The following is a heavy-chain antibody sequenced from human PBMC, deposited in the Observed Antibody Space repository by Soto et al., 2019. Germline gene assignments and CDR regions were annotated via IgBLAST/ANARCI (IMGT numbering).Heavy chain of an antibody. D-gene: IGHD6-13*01. Sequence: ASVKVSCKASGYTFTSYDINWVRQATGQGLGWMGWMNPNSGNTGYAQKFQGRVTMTRNTSISTAYMELSSLRSEDTAMYYCARISSSMKDAFDIWGQGTMVTVSS. CDR1: GYTFTSYD. V-gene: IGHV1-8*02. J-gene: IGHJ3*02. CDR3: ARISSSMKDAFDI. CDR2: MNPNSGNT.